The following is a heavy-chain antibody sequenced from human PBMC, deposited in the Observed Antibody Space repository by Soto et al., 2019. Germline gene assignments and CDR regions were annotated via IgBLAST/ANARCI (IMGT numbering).Heavy chain of an antibody. CDR3: AKDLDAGHPRAFDI. CDR1: RFPFNSYA. Sequence: EVQLLESGGGLVQPGGSLRLSCAASRFPFNSYAMSWVRQAPGKGLEWVSAISGSGGATYYAGSVKGRFTISRDNSKDTLYLQMNSLRVEDTAIYHCAKDLDAGHPRAFDIWGQGTMVTVSS. V-gene: IGHV3-23*01. CDR2: ISGSGGAT. J-gene: IGHJ3*02.